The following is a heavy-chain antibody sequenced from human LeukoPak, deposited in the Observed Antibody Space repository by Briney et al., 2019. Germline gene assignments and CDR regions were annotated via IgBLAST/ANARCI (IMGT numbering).Heavy chain of an antibody. CDR3: AREGVTMIVSPGAFDI. Sequence: SETLSLTCTVSGGSISSYYWSWIRHPPGKGLEWIGYIYYSGSTNYSPSLKSRVTISVDTSKNQFSLKLSSVTAADTAVYYCAREGVTMIVSPGAFDIWGQGTMVTVSS. CDR2: IYYSGST. J-gene: IGHJ3*02. V-gene: IGHV4-59*01. CDR1: GGSISSYY. D-gene: IGHD3-22*01.